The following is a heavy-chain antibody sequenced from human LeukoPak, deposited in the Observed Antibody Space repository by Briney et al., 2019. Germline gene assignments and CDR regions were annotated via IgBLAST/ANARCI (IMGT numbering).Heavy chain of an antibody. V-gene: IGHV3-20*04. Sequence: GGSLRLSCTASGFKFDDYGMSWVRQTPGKGLEWVSAIYWNGETTTYADSVKGRFTISRDNAKNSLYLQMNSLRAEDTAVYYCARVMYSSGWSHYWGQGTLVTVSS. D-gene: IGHD6-19*01. CDR2: IYWNGETT. CDR1: GFKFDDYG. J-gene: IGHJ4*02. CDR3: ARVMYSSGWSHY.